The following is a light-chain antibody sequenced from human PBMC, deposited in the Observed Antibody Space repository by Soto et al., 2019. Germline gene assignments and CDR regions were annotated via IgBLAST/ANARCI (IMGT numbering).Light chain of an antibody. Sequence: EIVMTQSPATLSVSPGERATLSCRASQSVSRSLAWYQQKPGQAPRLLIYGESTRATGITARFSGSGYGTEFTLTISSLQYEDFAVYYCQQYDKWPPWTFGQGTKLEIK. CDR2: GES. J-gene: IGKJ2*01. CDR3: QQYDKWPPWT. CDR1: QSVSRS. V-gene: IGKV3-15*01.